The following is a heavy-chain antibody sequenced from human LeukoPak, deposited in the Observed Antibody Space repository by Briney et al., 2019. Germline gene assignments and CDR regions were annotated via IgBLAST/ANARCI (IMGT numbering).Heavy chain of an antibody. CDR3: ARGFCSTSCIDY. J-gene: IGHJ4*02. Sequence: SETLSLTCTVSGGSINGGDYYWSWIRQPPGKGLEWIGYIYYSGSAYYNPSLRSRVAISVDTSRNQLSLKLSSVTAADTAVYYCARGFCSTSCIDYWGQGTLVTVSS. CDR2: IYYSGSA. V-gene: IGHV4-30-4*08. CDR1: GGSINGGDYY. D-gene: IGHD2-2*01.